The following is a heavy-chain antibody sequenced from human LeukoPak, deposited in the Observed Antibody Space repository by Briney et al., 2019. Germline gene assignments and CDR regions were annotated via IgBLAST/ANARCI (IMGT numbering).Heavy chain of an antibody. D-gene: IGHD3-22*01. CDR3: ARDLNYYDSSGYYRLDDY. Sequence: PSETLSLTCTVSGGSISSSSYYWGWIRQPPGKGLEWIGSIYYSGSTYYNPSLKSRVTISVDTSKNQFSLKLSSVTAADTAVYYCARDLNYYDSSGYYRLDDYWGQGTLVTVSS. V-gene: IGHV4-39*07. CDR2: IYYSGST. CDR1: GGSISSSSYY. J-gene: IGHJ4*02.